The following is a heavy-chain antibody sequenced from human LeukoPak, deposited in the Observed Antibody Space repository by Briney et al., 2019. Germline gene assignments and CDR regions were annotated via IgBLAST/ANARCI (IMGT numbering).Heavy chain of an antibody. CDR1: RFTFSTYW. CDR3: GGANY. J-gene: IGHJ4*02. CDR2: IKQDGSEK. Sequence: GGSLRLSCAASRFTFSTYWMSWVRQAPGKGLEWVANIKQDGSEKYYVDSVKGRFTISRDNAKNTLYLQMNSLRAEDTAVYYCGGANYWGQGTLVTVSS. V-gene: IGHV3-7*01. D-gene: IGHD4/OR15-4a*01.